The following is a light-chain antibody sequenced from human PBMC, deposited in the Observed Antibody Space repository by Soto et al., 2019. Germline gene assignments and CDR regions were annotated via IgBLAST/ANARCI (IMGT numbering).Light chain of an antibody. CDR1: SSDVGSYNL. J-gene: IGLJ1*01. CDR3: CSYAGSNYV. Sequence: SALTQPAPLSGAPGQAITISRPGTSSDVGSYNLVSWYQQHPGKAPKLMLYEVYKRPSGVSDRFSGSKSGNTASLTISGLQAEDEADYYCCSYAGSNYVFGTGTKVTVL. V-gene: IGLV2-23*02. CDR2: EVY.